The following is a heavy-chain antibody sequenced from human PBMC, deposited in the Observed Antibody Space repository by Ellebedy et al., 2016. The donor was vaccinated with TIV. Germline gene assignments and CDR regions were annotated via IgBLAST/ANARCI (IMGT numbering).Heavy chain of an antibody. V-gene: IGHV4-59*01. CDR3: AASESTDSDY. CDR2: MFYSGSS. D-gene: IGHD1-1*01. J-gene: IGHJ4*02. Sequence: MPSETLSLTCTVSGSAIRNYYWTWIRQDTGKGLEWIGHMFYSGSSNYNPSLRSRVTMSIDTSKNQFSLKMSPVTAADTAVYYCAASESTDSDYWGPGTLVTVSS. CDR1: GSAIRNYY.